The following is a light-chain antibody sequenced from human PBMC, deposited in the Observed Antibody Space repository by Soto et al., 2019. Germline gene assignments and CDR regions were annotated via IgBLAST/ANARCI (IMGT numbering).Light chain of an antibody. CDR1: QSISSL. V-gene: IGKV3-15*01. Sequence: EIVLTQSPATLSVSPGERPTLPCRASQSISSLLAWYQQKPGQAPRLLIYSASTRATGIPARFSGSGSGADFTLTISSLQSEDFAVYYCQQYYDWPITFGQGTRLEI. CDR3: QQYYDWPIT. J-gene: IGKJ5*01. CDR2: SAS.